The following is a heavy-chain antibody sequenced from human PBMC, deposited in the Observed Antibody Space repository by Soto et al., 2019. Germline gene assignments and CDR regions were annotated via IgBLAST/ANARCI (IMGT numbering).Heavy chain of an antibody. J-gene: IGHJ5*02. CDR3: ARSFSYYASSGSLNWFDP. D-gene: IGHD3-22*01. V-gene: IGHV1-46*01. CDR1: GYTFTSYY. CDR2: INPSGGST. Sequence: ASVKVSCKASGYTFTSYYVHWVRQAPGQGLEWMGIINPSGGSTSYAQKFQGRVTMTRDTSTSTVYMELSSLRSEDTAVYYCARSFSYYASSGSLNWFDPWGQGTLVTVSS.